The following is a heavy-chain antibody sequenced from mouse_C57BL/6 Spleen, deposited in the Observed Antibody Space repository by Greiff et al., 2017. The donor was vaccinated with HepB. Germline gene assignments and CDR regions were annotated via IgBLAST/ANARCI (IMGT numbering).Heavy chain of an antibody. CDR2: IFPGSGST. Sequence: QLKQPGAELVKPGASVKMSCKASGYTFISYWIIWVKQRPGQGLEWIGDIFPGSGSTNYNEKFKSKATLTVDTSSSTAYMQLSSRTSEDSAVYYCATQEGSSYAMDYWGQGTSVTVSS. V-gene: IGHV1-55*01. D-gene: IGHD1-1*01. CDR1: GYTFISYW. CDR3: ATQEGSSYAMDY. J-gene: IGHJ4*01.